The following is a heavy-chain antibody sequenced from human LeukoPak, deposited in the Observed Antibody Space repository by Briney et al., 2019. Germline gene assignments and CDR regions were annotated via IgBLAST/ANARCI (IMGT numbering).Heavy chain of an antibody. CDR1: GFPFSTYA. CDR2: IRGSDSST. Sequence: AGGSLRLSCAASGFPFSTYAMSWVRQAPGKGLEWVSSIRGSDSSTYYADSVKGRFAISRDNSKNTLYLQMNSLRAEDTAVYYCAKDVYGDYGGLDYWGQGTLVTVSS. CDR3: AKDVYGDYGGLDY. V-gene: IGHV3-23*01. J-gene: IGHJ4*02. D-gene: IGHD4-17*01.